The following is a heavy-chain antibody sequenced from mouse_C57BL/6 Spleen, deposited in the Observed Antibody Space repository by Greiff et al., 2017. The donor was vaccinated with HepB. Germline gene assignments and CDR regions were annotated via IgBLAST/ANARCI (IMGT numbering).Heavy chain of an antibody. CDR2: IVPGSGST. Sequence: VQLQQSGAELMKPGASVKLSCKASGYTFTGYWIEWVKQRPVHGLEWIGEIVPGSGSTNYNEKFKGKATFTADTSSNTAYMQLSSLTPEDSAIYYCARSGLNGSSPYYAMDYWGQGTSVTVSS. J-gene: IGHJ4*01. D-gene: IGHD1-1*01. V-gene: IGHV1-9*01. CDR3: ARSGLNGSSPYYAMDY. CDR1: GYTFTGYW.